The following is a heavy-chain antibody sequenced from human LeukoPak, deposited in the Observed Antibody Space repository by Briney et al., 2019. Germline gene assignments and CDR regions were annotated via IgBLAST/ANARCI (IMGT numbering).Heavy chain of an antibody. V-gene: IGHV3-64*04. CDR1: GFTFSNCA. D-gene: IGHD3-22*01. CDR3: ATHYYDSSGYYTLFDY. J-gene: IGHJ4*02. CDR2: ISTDGGGT. Sequence: GGSLRLSCSASGFTFSNCAMHWVRQAPGKGLEYVSAISTDGGGTYYADSVKGRFTISRDNSKNTLYLQMNSLRAEGTAVYYCATHYYDSSGYYTLFDYWGQGTLVTVSS.